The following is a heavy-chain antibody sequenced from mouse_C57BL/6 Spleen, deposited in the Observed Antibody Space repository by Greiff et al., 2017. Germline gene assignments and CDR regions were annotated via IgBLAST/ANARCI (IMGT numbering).Heavy chain of an antibody. CDR2: ISDGGSYT. V-gene: IGHV5-4*01. J-gene: IGHJ3*01. Sequence: EVKVEESGGGLVKPGGSLKLSCAASGFTFSSYAMSWVRQTPEKRLEWVATISDGGSYTYYPANVKGRFTISRDNAKNNLYLQMSHLKSEETAMYYCAREDYDYDEGFAYWGQGTLVTVSA. D-gene: IGHD2-4*01. CDR3: AREDYDYDEGFAY. CDR1: GFTFSSYA.